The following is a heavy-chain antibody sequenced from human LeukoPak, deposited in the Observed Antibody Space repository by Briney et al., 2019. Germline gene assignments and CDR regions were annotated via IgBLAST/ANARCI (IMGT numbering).Heavy chain of an antibody. CDR1: GGSISSYY. V-gene: IGHV4-4*07. Sequence: PSETLSLTCTVSGGSISSYYWSWIRQPAGKGLKWIWRIYTSGSTNYNPSLKSRVTMSVDTSKNQFSLKLRSVPAADTAVYYCARLDDSSGYWGSTFDYWGQGTLVTVSS. CDR3: ARLDDSSGYWGSTFDY. CDR2: IYTSGST. D-gene: IGHD3-22*01. J-gene: IGHJ4*02.